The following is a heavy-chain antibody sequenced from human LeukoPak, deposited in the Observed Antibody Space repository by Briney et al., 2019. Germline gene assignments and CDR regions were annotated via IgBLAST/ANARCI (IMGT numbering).Heavy chain of an antibody. V-gene: IGHV1-2*02. CDR1: GYTFTGYY. J-gene: IGHJ6*02. D-gene: IGHD2-2*01. CDR2: INPNSGGT. CDR3: ARDRRPIVPAARGYYYYYGMDV. Sequence: ASVKVSCKASGYTFTGYYMHWVRQAPGQGLEWMGWINPNSGGTNYAQKFQGRVTMTRDTSISTAYMELSRLRSDDTAVYYCARDRRPIVPAARGYYYYYGMDVWGQGTTVTVSS.